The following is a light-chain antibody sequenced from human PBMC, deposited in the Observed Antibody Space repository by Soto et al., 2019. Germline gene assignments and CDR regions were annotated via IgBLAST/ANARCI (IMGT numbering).Light chain of an antibody. Sequence: ENVLTQSPGTLSLSPGEGASLSCRASQRVISDYFGWYQQKEGQAPRLIIYATSRRAAGIPDRFSGSGSETDFTLTISRVEPADSAIYACQQYEASPWTFGQGTKFEIK. J-gene: IGKJ1*01. CDR3: QQYEASPWT. CDR1: QRVISDY. CDR2: ATS. V-gene: IGKV3-20*01.